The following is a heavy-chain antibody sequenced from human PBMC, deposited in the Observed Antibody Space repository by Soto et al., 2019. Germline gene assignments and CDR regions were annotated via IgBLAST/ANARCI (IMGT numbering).Heavy chain of an antibody. Sequence: SETLSLTCSVSGGSMSNYYWSWVRLSPGKGLEWIAYIFYTGSSDYNPSVGSRVAISLDTSKNQFSLNLRSVTAADTGVYYCARRLPVAAIFDLWGPGTLVTVSS. CDR1: GGSMSNYY. CDR2: IFYTGSS. CDR3: ARRLPVAAIFDL. V-gene: IGHV4-59*08. D-gene: IGHD5-12*01. J-gene: IGHJ4*02.